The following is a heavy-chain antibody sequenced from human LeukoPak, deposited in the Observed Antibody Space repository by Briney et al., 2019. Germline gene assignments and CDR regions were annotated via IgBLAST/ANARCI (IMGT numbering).Heavy chain of an antibody. V-gene: IGHV4-59*01. D-gene: IGHD3-3*01. CDR2: IYYSGST. CDR1: GGSISSYY. CDR3: ARARRVSYYDFWSGNDAFDI. Sequence: PSETLSLTCTVSGGSISSYYWSWIRQPPGKGLEWIGYIYYSGSTNYNPSLKSRVTISVDTSKNQSSLKLSSVTAADTAVYYCARARRVSYYDFWSGNDAFDIWGQGTMVTVSS. J-gene: IGHJ3*02.